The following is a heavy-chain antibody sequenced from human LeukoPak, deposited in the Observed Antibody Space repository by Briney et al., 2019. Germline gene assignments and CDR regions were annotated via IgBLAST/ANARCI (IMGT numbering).Heavy chain of an antibody. J-gene: IGHJ6*04. CDR3: AKVGNGLYYYGMDV. V-gene: IGHV3-23*01. CDR2: ISGSGGST. Sequence: GGSLRLSCAASGFTFSSYAMSWVRQAPGKGLEWVSAISGSGGSTYYADSVKGRFTISRDNSKNTLYLHMNSLRAEDTAVYYCAKVGNGLYYYGMDVWGKGTTVTVSS. CDR1: GFTFSSYA. D-gene: IGHD1-26*01.